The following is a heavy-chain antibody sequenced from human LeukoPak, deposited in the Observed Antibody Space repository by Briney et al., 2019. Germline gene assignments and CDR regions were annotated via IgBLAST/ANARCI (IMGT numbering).Heavy chain of an antibody. V-gene: IGHV1-69*13. D-gene: IGHD3-22*01. Sequence: GASVRVSCTASGGTFSSYAISWVRQAPGQGLEWMGGIIPIFGTANYAQKFQGRVTITADESTSTAYMELSSLRSEDTAVYYCARASYYYDSSGYSHWGQGTLVTVSS. CDR2: IIPIFGTA. J-gene: IGHJ4*02. CDR1: GGTFSSYA. CDR3: ARASYYYDSSGYSH.